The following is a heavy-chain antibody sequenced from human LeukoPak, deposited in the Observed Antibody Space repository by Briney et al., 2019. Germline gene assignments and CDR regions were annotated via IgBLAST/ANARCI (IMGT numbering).Heavy chain of an antibody. CDR1: GFTFSSYE. CDR2: ISSSGSTI. Sequence: GGSLRLSCAASGFTFSSYEMNWVRQAPGKGLEWVSYISSSGSTIYYADSVKGRFTISRDNAKNSLYLHMNSLRVEDTALYFCARDATTDIGTVYMDVWGKGTTVTIS. D-gene: IGHD1-1*01. J-gene: IGHJ6*03. V-gene: IGHV3-48*03. CDR3: ARDATTDIGTVYMDV.